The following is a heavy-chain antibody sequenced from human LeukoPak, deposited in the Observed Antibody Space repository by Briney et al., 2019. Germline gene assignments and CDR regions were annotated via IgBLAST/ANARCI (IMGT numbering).Heavy chain of an antibody. D-gene: IGHD3-22*01. CDR2: FSGRGGGT. Sequence: GGSLRLSCAAFGVTFSSYDLSWLRQAPGKGLEWVSSFSGRGGGTFYTDSVKGRFTISRDNSKNTLYLQMNSLRAEDTAVYYCANHRVGDYYDSSGKYYFDYWGQGTLVTVSS. J-gene: IGHJ4*02. CDR3: ANHRVGDYYDSSGKYYFDY. CDR1: GVTFSSYD. V-gene: IGHV3-23*01.